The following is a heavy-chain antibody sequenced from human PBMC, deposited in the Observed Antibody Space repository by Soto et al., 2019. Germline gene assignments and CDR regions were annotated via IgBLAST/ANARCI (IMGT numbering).Heavy chain of an antibody. V-gene: IGHV1-8*02. Sequence: ASVKVSCKASGYTFTSYAMNWVRQAPGQGLEWMGWMNPNSGNTGYAQKFQGRVTMTRNTSISTAYMELSSLRSEDTAVYYCASGTYYDFWSGFQWVGDAFDIWGQGTMVTVSS. CDR2: MNPNSGNT. CDR3: ASGTYYDFWSGFQWVGDAFDI. D-gene: IGHD3-3*01. CDR1: GYTFTSYA. J-gene: IGHJ3*02.